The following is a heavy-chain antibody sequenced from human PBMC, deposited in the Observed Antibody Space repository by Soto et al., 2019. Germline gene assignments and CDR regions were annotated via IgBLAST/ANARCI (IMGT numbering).Heavy chain of an antibody. J-gene: IGHJ4*02. CDR1: GGSISGYY. D-gene: IGHD3-10*01. CDR2: LFYGGTT. CDR3: ARHRGPAPVY. V-gene: IGHV4-39*01. Sequence: SETLSLTCTVSGGSISGYYWTWIRQPPGKGLEWVGSLFYGGTTDYNPSLKSRLTMSFDTSKNHFSLKLRSVTAADTAVYYCARHRGPAPVYWGQGTLVTVSS.